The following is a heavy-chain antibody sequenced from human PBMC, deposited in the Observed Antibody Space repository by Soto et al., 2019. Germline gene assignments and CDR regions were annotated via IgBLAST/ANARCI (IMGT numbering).Heavy chain of an antibody. V-gene: IGHV3-21*01. D-gene: IGHD3-22*01. CDR2: ISSSSSYI. J-gene: IGHJ6*02. Sequence: EVQLVESGGGLVKPGGSLRLSCAASGFTFSTYSMNWVRQAPGKGLEWVSSISSSSSYIFYADSVKGRFTISRDNAKNPLYLQMNRLRAEDTAVYYCARYDSSGYYWPYYYYGMDVWGQGTTVTVSS. CDR1: GFTFSTYS. CDR3: ARYDSSGYYWPYYYYGMDV.